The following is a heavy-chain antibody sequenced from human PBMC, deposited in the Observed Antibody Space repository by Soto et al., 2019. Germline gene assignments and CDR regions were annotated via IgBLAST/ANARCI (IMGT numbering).Heavy chain of an antibody. V-gene: IGHV4-59*08. CDR2: IYYSGST. CDR1: GGSISSYY. J-gene: IGHJ4*02. CDR3: ARQFGVKPPPYFDY. Sequence: SETLSLTCTVSGGSISSYYWSWIRQPPGKGLEWIGYIYYSGSTNYNPSLKSRVTISVDTSKNQFSLKLSSVTAADTAVYYCARQFGVKPPPYFDYWGQGTLVTVS. D-gene: IGHD2-8*01.